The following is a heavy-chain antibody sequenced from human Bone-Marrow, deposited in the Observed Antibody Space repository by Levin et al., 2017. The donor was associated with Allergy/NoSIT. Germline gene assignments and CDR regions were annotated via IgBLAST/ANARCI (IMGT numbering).Heavy chain of an antibody. V-gene: IGHV4-34*01. J-gene: IGHJ5*02. Sequence: SSETLSLTCAVYGGSFSGYYWSWIRQPPGKGLEWIGEINHSGSTNYNPSLKSRVTISVDTSKNQFSLKLSSVTAADTAVYYCASYYYGSGSYYHWFDPWGQGTLVTVSS. CDR3: ASYYYGSGSYYHWFDP. D-gene: IGHD3-10*01. CDR2: INHSGST. CDR1: GGSFSGYY.